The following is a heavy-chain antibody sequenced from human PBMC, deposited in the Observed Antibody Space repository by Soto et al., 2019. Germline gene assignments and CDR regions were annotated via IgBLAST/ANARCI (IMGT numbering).Heavy chain of an antibody. V-gene: IGHV3-23*01. Sequence: EVQLLESGGGVVQPGGSLRLSCAASGFTFSDYAMSWVRQTPGKGLQWVSGVGGSDDDKHYADSVRGRFIVSKENPKNTLDLKMTSLPADDTPIYYCAKDATSINGVWDPFDMWGQGTEVTVSS. J-gene: IGHJ3*02. CDR3: AKDATSINGVWDPFDM. CDR1: GFTFSDYA. CDR2: VGGSDDDK. D-gene: IGHD2-8*01.